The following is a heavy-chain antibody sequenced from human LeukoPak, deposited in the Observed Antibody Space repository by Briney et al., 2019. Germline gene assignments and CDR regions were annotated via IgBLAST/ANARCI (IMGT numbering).Heavy chain of an antibody. Sequence: SETLSLTCTVSGGSISSYYWNWIRQPPGKGLEWIGYINYSGSTNYNPSLKSRVTISVDTSKNQFSLKLSSVTAADTAVYYCARTAGRIAARPIDYWGQGTLVTVSS. CDR1: GGSISSYY. CDR2: INYSGST. V-gene: IGHV4-59*01. D-gene: IGHD6-6*01. J-gene: IGHJ4*02. CDR3: ARTAGRIAARPIDY.